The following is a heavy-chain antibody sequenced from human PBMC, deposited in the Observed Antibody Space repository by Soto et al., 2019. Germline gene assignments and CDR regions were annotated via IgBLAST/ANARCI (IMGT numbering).Heavy chain of an antibody. V-gene: IGHV3-64*01. Sequence: PGGSLRLSCAASGFTFSSYAMHWVRQAPGKGLEYVSTISRNGGSTYYANSVKGRFTISRDNSKNTLFLQMGSLRAEDMAVYYCARGPEGYALDPWGQGTLVTVSS. CDR3: ARGPEGYALDP. CDR2: ISRNGGST. CDR1: GFTFSSYA. J-gene: IGHJ3*01.